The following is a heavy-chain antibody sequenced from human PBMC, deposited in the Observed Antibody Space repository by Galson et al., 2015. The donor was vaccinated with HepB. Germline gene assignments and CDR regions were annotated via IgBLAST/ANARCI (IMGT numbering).Heavy chain of an antibody. Sequence: SLRLSCAASGLTLSSFGMHWVRQAPGKGLEWVAVIWYDGTNKYYADSVKGRFTISRDSSKNTLYLQMNSLRAEDTAVYYCASEYSTSWNYHFDYWGQGTLVTVSS. J-gene: IGHJ4*02. V-gene: IGHV3-33*08. CDR1: GLTLSSFG. CDR3: ASEYSTSWNYHFDY. D-gene: IGHD6-13*01. CDR2: IWYDGTNK.